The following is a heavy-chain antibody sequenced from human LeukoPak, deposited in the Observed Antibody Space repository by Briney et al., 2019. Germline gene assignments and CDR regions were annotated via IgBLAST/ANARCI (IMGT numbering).Heavy chain of an antibody. V-gene: IGHV4-59*08. CDR1: GGSISSYY. CDR2: IYYSGST. Sequence: KASETLSLTCTVSGGSISSYYWSWIRQPPGKGLEWIGYIYYSGSTNYNPSLKGRVTISVDTSKNQFSLKLSSVTAADTAVYYCARLGTAAGNFYFDYWGQGTLVTVSS. D-gene: IGHD6-13*01. J-gene: IGHJ4*02. CDR3: ARLGTAAGNFYFDY.